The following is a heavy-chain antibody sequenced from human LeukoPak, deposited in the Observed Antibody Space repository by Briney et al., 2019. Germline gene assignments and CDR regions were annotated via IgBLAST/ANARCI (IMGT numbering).Heavy chain of an antibody. CDR3: ARDKIVGATALDY. CDR1: GFTFDDYA. CDR2: ISWNSGSI. V-gene: IGHV3-9*01. Sequence: PGRSLRLSCAASGFTFDDYAMHWVRQAPGKGLEWVSGISWNSGSIGYADSVKGRFTISRDNAKNSLYLEMNSLRAEDAGVYYCARDKIVGATALDYWGQGTLVTVSS. J-gene: IGHJ4*02. D-gene: IGHD1-26*01.